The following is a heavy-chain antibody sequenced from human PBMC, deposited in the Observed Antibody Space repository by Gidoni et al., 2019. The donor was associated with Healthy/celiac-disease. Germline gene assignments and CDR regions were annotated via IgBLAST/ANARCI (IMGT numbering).Heavy chain of an antibody. Sequence: QVQLQESGPGLVKPSGTLSLTCAVSGGSISRSNWWRWVRQPPGKGLEGIGEIYHSGSTNYNPSLKSRVTISVDKSKNQFSLKLSSVTAADTAVYYCAREKLLWFGELLLPTYYFDYWGQGTLVTVSS. D-gene: IGHD3-10*01. CDR2: IYHSGST. CDR1: GGSISRSNW. CDR3: AREKLLWFGELLLPTYYFDY. J-gene: IGHJ4*02. V-gene: IGHV4-4*02.